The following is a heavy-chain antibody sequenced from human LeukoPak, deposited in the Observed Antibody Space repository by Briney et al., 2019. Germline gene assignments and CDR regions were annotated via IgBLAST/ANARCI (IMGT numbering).Heavy chain of an antibody. Sequence: SETLSLTCAVYGGSFSGYYWSWIRQPPGKGLEWIGEINHGGSTNYNPSLKSRVTISVDTSKNQFSLKLSSVTAADTAVYYCARSVVATTYFDYWGQGTLVTVSS. D-gene: IGHD5-12*01. CDR1: GGSFSGYY. CDR2: INHGGST. J-gene: IGHJ4*02. V-gene: IGHV4-34*01. CDR3: ARSVVATTYFDY.